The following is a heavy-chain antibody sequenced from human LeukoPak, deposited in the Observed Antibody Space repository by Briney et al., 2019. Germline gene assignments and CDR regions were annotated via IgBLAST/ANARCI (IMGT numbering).Heavy chain of an antibody. D-gene: IGHD6-13*01. J-gene: IGHJ4*02. CDR1: GYTFTSYD. CDR3: ARAIAAAGNGNFDY. V-gene: IGHV1-8*01. CDR2: MNPNSGNT. Sequence: ASVKVSCKASGYTFTSYDINWVRQATGQGLEWMGWMNPNSGNTGYAQKFQGRVTMTRNTSISTAYMELSSLRSEDTAVYYCARAIAAAGNGNFDYWGQGTLVTVSS.